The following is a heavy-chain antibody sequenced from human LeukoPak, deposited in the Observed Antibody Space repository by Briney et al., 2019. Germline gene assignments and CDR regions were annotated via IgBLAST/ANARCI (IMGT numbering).Heavy chain of an antibody. D-gene: IGHD3-3*01. CDR1: GGSISSTNYY. Sequence: SETLSLTCSVSGGSISSTNYYWARIRPPPGKGLEWIGSVYYSGSTYSSPSLRGRFTITVDTSKNQFSLKLTSVTAADTAVYYCAAGRRDFWSGWESWWFDPWGQGNLVIVSS. CDR3: AAGRRDFWSGWESWWFDP. J-gene: IGHJ5*02. V-gene: IGHV4-39*01. CDR2: VYYSGST.